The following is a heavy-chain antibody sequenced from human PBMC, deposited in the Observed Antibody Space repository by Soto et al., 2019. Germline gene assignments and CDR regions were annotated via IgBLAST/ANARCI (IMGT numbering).Heavy chain of an antibody. CDR1: GGSISSSSYY. CDR2: IYYSGST. CDR3: ARHPIVVVIDVNWFDP. Sequence: KTTETLSLTCTVSGGSISSSSYYWGWIRQPPGKGLEWIGSIYYSGSTYYNPSLKSRVTISVDTSKNQFSLKLSSVTAADTAVYYCARHPIVVVIDVNWFDPWGQGTLVTVSS. D-gene: IGHD3-22*01. J-gene: IGHJ5*02. V-gene: IGHV4-39*01.